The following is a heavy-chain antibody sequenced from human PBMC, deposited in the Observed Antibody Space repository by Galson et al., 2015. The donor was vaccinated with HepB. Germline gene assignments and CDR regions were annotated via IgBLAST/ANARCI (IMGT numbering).Heavy chain of an antibody. V-gene: IGHV3-74*01. Sequence: SLRLYCAASGFTFSSYWMHWVRQAPGKGLVWVSRINSDGSSTSYADSVKGRFTISRDNAKNTLYLQMNSLRAEDTAVYYCARVDTAMVSAANFDYWGQGTLVTVSS. D-gene: IGHD5-18*01. CDR3: ARVDTAMVSAANFDY. J-gene: IGHJ4*02. CDR1: GFTFSSYW. CDR2: INSDGSST.